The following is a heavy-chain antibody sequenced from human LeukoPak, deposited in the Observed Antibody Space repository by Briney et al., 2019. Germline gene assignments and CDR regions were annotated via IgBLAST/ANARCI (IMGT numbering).Heavy chain of an antibody. D-gene: IGHD1-1*01. CDR2: INHDGNDI. CDR3: AGDGTGVLPGDAFDI. CDR1: GFTFSTHS. V-gene: IGHV3-21*05. Sequence: GGSLRLSCAASGFTFSTHSMNWVRQAPGKGLEWVSYINHDGNDIYYGESVKGRFTISRDNAKNSLYLQIHTLRAKDTAVYYCAGDGTGVLPGDAFDIWSQGTMVTVSS. J-gene: IGHJ3*02.